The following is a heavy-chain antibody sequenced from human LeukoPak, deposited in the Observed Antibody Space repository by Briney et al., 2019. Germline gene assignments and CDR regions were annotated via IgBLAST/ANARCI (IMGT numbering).Heavy chain of an antibody. CDR2: IKQDGSEK. CDR3: ARDSAKTTVTTLGY. J-gene: IGHJ4*02. Sequence: GGSLRLSCAASGFTFSSYWMSWVRQAPGKGLEWVANIKQDGSEKYYVDSVKGRFTISRDNAKNSLYLQMNSLRAEDTAVYYCARDSAKTTVTTLGYWGQGTLVTGSS. V-gene: IGHV3-7*01. CDR1: GFTFSSYW. D-gene: IGHD4-17*01.